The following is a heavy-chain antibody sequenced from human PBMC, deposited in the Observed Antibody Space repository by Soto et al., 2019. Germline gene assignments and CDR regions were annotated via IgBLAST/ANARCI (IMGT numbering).Heavy chain of an antibody. D-gene: IGHD3-10*01. J-gene: IGHJ4*02. CDR2: ILHDGNNK. CDR1: EFTFSHYI. V-gene: IGHV3-30-3*01. Sequence: QVQLVESGGGVVQPGKSLRLSCAASEFTFSHYIMHWVRQASGKGLEWVAMILHDGNNKYYADSVKGRFTISRDNSKNTLYLQMNSLRTEDTAMYYCARDDEDGSYCDLGYWGQGTLVTVSS. CDR3: ARDDEDGSYCDLGY.